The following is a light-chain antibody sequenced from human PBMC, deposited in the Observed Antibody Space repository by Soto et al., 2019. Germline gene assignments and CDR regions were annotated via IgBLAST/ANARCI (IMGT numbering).Light chain of an antibody. CDR1: QGIGND. CDR3: LQGHNYPWT. V-gene: IGKV1-6*01. Sequence: AIQMTQSPSSLSASVGDRVTMTCRASQGIGNDLAWYQHKPGKAPQLLIFAASTLQSGVPSRFSGSGSGTDFSLTISRLQPEDFATYYCLQGHNYPWTFGQGTKVEI. CDR2: AAS. J-gene: IGKJ1*01.